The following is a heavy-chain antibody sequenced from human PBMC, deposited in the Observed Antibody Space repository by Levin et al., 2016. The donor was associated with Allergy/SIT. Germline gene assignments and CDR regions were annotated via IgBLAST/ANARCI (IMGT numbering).Heavy chain of an antibody. J-gene: IGHJ4*02. V-gene: IGHV1-46*02. Sequence: ASVKVSCKASGYIFNAYYMHWVRQAPGQGLEWMGIINPTGGYSYAQRFQGRVTMTRDTSTSTVYMDLSSLRSDDTAIYYCTTANVGGWYPFDYWGQGTLVTVSS. D-gene: IGHD6-19*01. CDR2: INPTGGY. CDR1: GYIFNAYY. CDR3: TTANVGGWYPFDY.